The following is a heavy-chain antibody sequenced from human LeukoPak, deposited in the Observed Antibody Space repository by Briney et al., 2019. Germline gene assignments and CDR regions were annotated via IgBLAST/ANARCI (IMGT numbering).Heavy chain of an antibody. V-gene: IGHV4-4*02. CDR2: INHSGST. D-gene: IGHD2-2*01. J-gene: IGHJ4*02. Sequence: PSETLSLTCAVSGDSISSSNWWSWVRQPPGKGLEWIGEINHSGSTNYNPSLKSRLTISVDKSKNQFSLNLISVTAGDTAVYYCARVGIVAPGTFDYWGQGTLVTVSS. CDR1: GDSISSSNW. CDR3: ARVGIVAPGTFDY.